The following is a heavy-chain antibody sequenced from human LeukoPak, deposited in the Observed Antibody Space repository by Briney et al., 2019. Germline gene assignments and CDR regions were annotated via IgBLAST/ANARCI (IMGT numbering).Heavy chain of an antibody. V-gene: IGHV4-39*01. CDR2: IYNSGST. J-gene: IGHJ4*02. CDR1: GGSISNSNHY. D-gene: IGHD3-10*01. CDR3: ARHPGFGSGYRYFDY. Sequence: PSETLSLTCTVSGGSISNSNHYWGWIRQPPGKGLEWIGSIYNSGSTYYNPSLKSRVTISVDTSKNQFSLKLTSVTAADTAVYFCARHPGFGSGYRYFDYWGQGTLVTVSS.